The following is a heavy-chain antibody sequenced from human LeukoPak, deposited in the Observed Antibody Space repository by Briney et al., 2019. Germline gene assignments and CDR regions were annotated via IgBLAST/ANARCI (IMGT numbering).Heavy chain of an antibody. Sequence: GGSLRLSCAAPGFTFSSYGMHWVRQAPGKGLEWVAFIRYDGSNKYYADSVKGRFTISRDNSKNTLYLQMNSLRAEDTAVYYCAKKRYYGSGSYQLDYWGQGTLVTVSS. CDR1: GFTFSSYG. CDR3: AKKRYYGSGSYQLDY. V-gene: IGHV3-30*02. D-gene: IGHD3-10*01. CDR2: IRYDGSNK. J-gene: IGHJ4*02.